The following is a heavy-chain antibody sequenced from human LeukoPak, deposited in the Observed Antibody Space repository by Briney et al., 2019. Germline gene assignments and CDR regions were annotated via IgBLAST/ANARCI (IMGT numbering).Heavy chain of an antibody. V-gene: IGHV4-34*01. CDR2: SSPTGDIT. J-gene: IGHJ4*02. Sequence: SETLSLTCAVYGGSFSGNYWTLIRQTPGRGLEWIGESSPTGDITGYNPSLKGRATISVDSSKNQFPLKLTSVTAADTGVYYCARVPDFIARPCDSWGPGTLVTVS. CDR1: GGSFSGNY. D-gene: IGHD2-21*01. CDR3: ARVPDFIARPCDS.